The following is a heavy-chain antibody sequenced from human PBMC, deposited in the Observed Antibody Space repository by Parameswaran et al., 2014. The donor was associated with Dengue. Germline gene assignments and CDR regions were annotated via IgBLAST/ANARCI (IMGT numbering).Heavy chain of an antibody. D-gene: IGHD6-13*01. CDR3: SRLPRGVLTQQLAGAFDI. J-gene: IGHJ3*02. Sequence: VRQAPGKGLEWVSSISISSSYIYYADSVKGRFTISRDNARNSLYLQMNSLRAEDAAMYYCSRLPRGVLTQQLAGAFDIWGQGTMVTVSS. CDR2: ISISSSYI. V-gene: IGHV3-21*01.